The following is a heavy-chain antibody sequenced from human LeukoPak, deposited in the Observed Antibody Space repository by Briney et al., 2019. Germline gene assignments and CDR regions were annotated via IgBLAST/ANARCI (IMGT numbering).Heavy chain of an antibody. CDR1: GFTFSSYA. V-gene: IGHV3-23*01. Sequence: PGGSLRLSCAASGFTFSSYAMRWVRQAPGGGLEWGSAISGSGGGTYYADSAKGRFTISRDNSKNTTYLQLNSMRAEDTAALYVAKDLIRKASILVITTGSIADWGEG. D-gene: IGHD3-9*01. J-gene: IGHJ4*01. CDR2: ISGSGGGT. CDR3: AKDLIRKASILVITTGSIAD.